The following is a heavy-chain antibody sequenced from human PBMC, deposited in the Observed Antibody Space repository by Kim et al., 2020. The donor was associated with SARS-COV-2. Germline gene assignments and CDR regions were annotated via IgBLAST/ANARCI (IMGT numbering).Heavy chain of an antibody. Sequence: SETLSLTCTVSGGSISSSRYYWGWIRQPPGKGLEWIGSIYYSGSNYYNPSLKSRVTIYVDTSKNQFSLKLSSVTAADTAVYYCARHEGATFFGVVIMGGYGMDVWGQGTTVTVSS. CDR3: ARHEGATFFGVVIMGGYGMDV. V-gene: IGHV4-39*01. J-gene: IGHJ6*02. CDR2: IYYSGSN. D-gene: IGHD3-3*01. CDR1: GGSISSSRYY.